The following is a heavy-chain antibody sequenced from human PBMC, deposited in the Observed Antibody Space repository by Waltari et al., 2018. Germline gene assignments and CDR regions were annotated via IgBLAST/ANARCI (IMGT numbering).Heavy chain of an antibody. CDR3: ARVNDFWSGSQAFDY. CDR2: IYYSGST. V-gene: IGHV4-39*07. CDR1: GGSIGSSSYY. J-gene: IGHJ4*02. D-gene: IGHD3-3*01. Sequence: QLQLQESGPGLVKPSETLSLTCTVSGGSIGSSSYYWGWIRQPPGKGLEWIGSIYYSGSTYYNPSLKSRVTISVDTSKNQFSLKLSSVTAADTAVYYCARVNDFWSGSQAFDYWGQGTLVTVSS.